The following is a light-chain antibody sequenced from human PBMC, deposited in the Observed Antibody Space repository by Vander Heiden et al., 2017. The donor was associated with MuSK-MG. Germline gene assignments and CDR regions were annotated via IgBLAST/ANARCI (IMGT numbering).Light chain of an antibody. V-gene: IGLV1-47*01. CDR2: RNN. Sequence: QSVLTQPPSASRNPGQRVTISCSGSSSNIVTNYVYRYQPCPGTAPKPLMYRNNKRPSGVPYRFSGSKSGTSASLAISGLRSEDEADYYCAAWEDSLSGVVFGGGTKLTVL. CDR3: AAWEDSLSGVV. J-gene: IGLJ2*01. CDR1: SSNIVTNY.